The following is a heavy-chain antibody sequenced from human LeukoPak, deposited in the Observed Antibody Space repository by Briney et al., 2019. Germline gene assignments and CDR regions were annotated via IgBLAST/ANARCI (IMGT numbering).Heavy chain of an antibody. CDR1: GFTFDDYA. CDR3: AKDRHGYSSGWTDY. D-gene: IGHD6-19*01. V-gene: IGHV3-9*01. CDR2: ISWNSGSI. Sequence: PGGSLRLSCAASGFTFDDYAMHWVRQAPGKGLEWVSGISWNSGSIGYADSVKGRFTISRDNAKNSLYLQMNSLRAEDTALYYCAKDRHGYSSGWTDYWGQGTLVTVSS. J-gene: IGHJ4*02.